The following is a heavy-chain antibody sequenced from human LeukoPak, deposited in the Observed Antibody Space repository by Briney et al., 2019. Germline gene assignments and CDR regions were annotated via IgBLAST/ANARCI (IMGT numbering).Heavy chain of an antibody. Sequence: SETLSLTFTVSGGSISSYYWSWIRQPPGKGLEWIGYIYYSGSTNYNPSLKSRVTISVDTSKNQFSLKLSSVTAADTAVYYCARGKQAVAGAVLYYYYYMDVWGKGTTVTISS. D-gene: IGHD6-19*01. CDR2: IYYSGST. CDR1: GGSISSYY. V-gene: IGHV4-59*08. J-gene: IGHJ6*03. CDR3: ARGKQAVAGAVLYYYYYMDV.